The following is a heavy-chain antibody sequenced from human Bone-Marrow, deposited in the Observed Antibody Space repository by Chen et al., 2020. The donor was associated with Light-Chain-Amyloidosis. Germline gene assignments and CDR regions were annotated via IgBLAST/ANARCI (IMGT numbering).Heavy chain of an antibody. CDR1: GFTFSSSD. CDR3: AREVVDSTSAGWYFDL. V-gene: IGHV3-13*01. J-gene: IGHJ2*01. D-gene: IGHD6-6*01. Sequence: EVQLVESGGGLVQPGGSLSLSCAASGFTFSSSDMDWVRQAAGKGLEWVSAIGTIGDTYYPGSVKGRFTISRDDAKNSLYLQMNSLRAEDTGVYYCAREVVDSTSAGWYFDLWGRGTLVTVSS. CDR2: IGTIGDT.